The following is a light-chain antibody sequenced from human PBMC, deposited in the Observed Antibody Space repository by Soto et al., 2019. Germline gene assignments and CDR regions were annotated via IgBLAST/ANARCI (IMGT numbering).Light chain of an antibody. CDR2: LGS. V-gene: IGKV2-28*01. CDR3: MHPYT. Sequence: DTVMTQSPLSLPVTPGEPASISCRSSQSLLHSNGYNYLDWYLQKPGQSPQLLIYLGSNRASGVPDRFSGSGSGTDFTLKISRVEAEDVGVYYCMHPYTFGPGTKVDIK. J-gene: IGKJ3*01. CDR1: QSLLHSNGYNY.